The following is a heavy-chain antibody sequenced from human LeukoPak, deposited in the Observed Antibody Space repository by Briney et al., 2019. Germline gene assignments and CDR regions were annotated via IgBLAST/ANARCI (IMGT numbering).Heavy chain of an antibody. CDR2: IYTSGST. J-gene: IGHJ4*02. Sequence: PSETLSLTCTVSGGSISSYYWSWIRQPAGKGLEWIGRIYTSGSTNYNPSLKSRVTMSVDTSKNQFSLKLSSVTAADTAVYYCATDPPIYSGTFFDYWGQGTLVTVSS. CDR1: GGSISSYY. D-gene: IGHD3-10*01. CDR3: ATDPPIYSGTFFDY. V-gene: IGHV4-4*07.